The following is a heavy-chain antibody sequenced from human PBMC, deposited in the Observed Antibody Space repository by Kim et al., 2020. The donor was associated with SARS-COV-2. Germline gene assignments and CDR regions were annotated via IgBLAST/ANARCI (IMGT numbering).Heavy chain of an antibody. CDR3: ARGRDVDWLLPDFDY. D-gene: IGHD3-9*01. J-gene: IGHJ4*02. Sequence: GGSLRLSCAASGFTFINYEMSWVRQAPGKGLEWVSYISGNGGTIKYSDSVKGRFTISRDSAKNSPFLQMNSLRAEDTAVYYCARGRDVDWLLPDFDYWGQGTLVAVSS. CDR1: GFTFINYE. V-gene: IGHV3-48*03. CDR2: ISGNGGTI.